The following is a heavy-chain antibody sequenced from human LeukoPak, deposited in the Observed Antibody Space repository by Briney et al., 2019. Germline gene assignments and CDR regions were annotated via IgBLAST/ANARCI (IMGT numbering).Heavy chain of an antibody. V-gene: IGHV3-66*01. Sequence: GGSLRLSCAASGFIVSNNYMSWVRQAPGKGLESVSFIYSGGGTYYADSVKGRFTISRDDSKNMLYLQMNSLRAEDTALYYCARVGWSGPFDHWGQGTLVTVSS. J-gene: IGHJ4*02. D-gene: IGHD3-3*01. CDR1: GFIVSNNY. CDR3: ARVGWSGPFDH. CDR2: IYSGGGT.